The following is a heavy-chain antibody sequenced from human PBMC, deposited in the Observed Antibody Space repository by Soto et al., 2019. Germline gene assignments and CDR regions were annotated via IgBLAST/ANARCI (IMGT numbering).Heavy chain of an antibody. CDR2: IIPILGIA. D-gene: IGHD4-17*01. Sequence: GASVKVSCKASGGTFSSYTISWVRQAPGQGLEWMGRIIPILGIANYAQKFQGRVTITADKSTSTAYMELSSLRSEDTAVYYFARDHRVGVTNVPRFDPWGQGTLVTVSS. CDR3: ARDHRVGVTNVPRFDP. J-gene: IGHJ5*02. V-gene: IGHV1-69*04. CDR1: GGTFSSYT.